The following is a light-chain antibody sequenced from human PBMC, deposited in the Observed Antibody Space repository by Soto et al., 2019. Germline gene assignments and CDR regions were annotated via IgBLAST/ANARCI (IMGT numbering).Light chain of an antibody. CDR2: DVS. J-gene: IGKJ4*01. CDR3: HQRSNWPLT. CDR1: QSVTKY. V-gene: IGKV3-11*01. Sequence: EVVLTQSPATLSLSPGERATLSCRASQSVTKYLAWYQQKPGQALRLLIYDVSKRATGIPARFSGSGSETDFTLTISSLEPVDFAAYYCHQRSNWPLTFGGGTKLEIK.